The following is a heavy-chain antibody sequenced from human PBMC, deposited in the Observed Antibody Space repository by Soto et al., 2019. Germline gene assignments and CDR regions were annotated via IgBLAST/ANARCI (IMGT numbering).Heavy chain of an antibody. D-gene: IGHD1-26*01. CDR3: AKEPYAWELLAQFDY. V-gene: IGHV3-23*01. J-gene: IGHJ4*02. Sequence: PGGSLRLSCAASGFTFSSYAMSWVRQAPGKGLEWVSAISGNGGSTYYADSVKGRFTISRDNSKNTLYLQMNSLRAEDTAVYYCAKEPYAWELLAQFDYWGQGTLVTVSS. CDR1: GFTFSSYA. CDR2: ISGNGGST.